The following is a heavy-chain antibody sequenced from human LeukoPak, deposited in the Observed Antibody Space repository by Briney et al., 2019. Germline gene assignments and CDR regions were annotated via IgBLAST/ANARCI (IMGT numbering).Heavy chain of an antibody. Sequence: SETLSLTCAVYGGSFSGYYWSWIRQPPGKGLEWIGEINHSGSTNYNPSLKSRVTISVDTSKNQLSLKLSSVTAADTAVYYCARGNTAITMVRGVIAQRGYYGMTSGAKGPRSPSP. CDR2: INHSGST. D-gene: IGHD3-10*01. CDR3: ARGNTAITMVRGVIAQRGYYGMTS. J-gene: IGHJ6*02. CDR1: GGSFSGYY. V-gene: IGHV4-34*01.